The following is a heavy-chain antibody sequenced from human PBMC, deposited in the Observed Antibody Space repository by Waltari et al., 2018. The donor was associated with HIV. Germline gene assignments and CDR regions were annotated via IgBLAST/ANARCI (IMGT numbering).Heavy chain of an antibody. Sequence: QVQLVQSGAEVKKPGASVKVSCKASGYTFTSYGISWVRQAPGQGLEWMGWIRAYNGNTNYAQKLQGRGTMTTDTSTSTAYMELRSLRSDDTAVYYCARDSLDSRDEYRWFDPWGQGTLVTVSS. J-gene: IGHJ5*02. CDR2: IRAYNGNT. V-gene: IGHV1-18*01. D-gene: IGHD3-22*01. CDR1: GYTFTSYG. CDR3: ARDSLDSRDEYRWFDP.